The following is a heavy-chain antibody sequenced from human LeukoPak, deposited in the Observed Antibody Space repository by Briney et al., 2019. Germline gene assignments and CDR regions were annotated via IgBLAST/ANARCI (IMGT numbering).Heavy chain of an antibody. V-gene: IGHV3-33*01. D-gene: IGHD3-22*01. CDR2: IWYDGSNK. CDR3: SREPFDSTGYRRYYFDY. CDR1: GFTFSSYG. J-gene: IGHJ4*02. Sequence: GGSLRLSCAASGFTFSSYGMHWVRQATGQGLEGVAVIWYDGSNKYYADSVKGRFTISRDNYKNALYLELNSLREDDIGVDYCSREPFDSTGYRRYYFDYWGQRTLVTASS.